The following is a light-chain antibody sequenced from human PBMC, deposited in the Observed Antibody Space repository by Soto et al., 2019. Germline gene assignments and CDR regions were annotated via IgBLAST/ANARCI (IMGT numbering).Light chain of an antibody. CDR2: AAS. Sequence: DIQMTQSPSSLSAFVGDRVTITCRASQRISTYLNWYQQKPGKAPMLLIYAASSLQSGVPSRFSGSGSGTDFALTISSLQPEDFATYYCQQSYGTPHTFGQGTKLEIK. J-gene: IGKJ2*01. CDR3: QQSYGTPHT. V-gene: IGKV1-39*01. CDR1: QRISTY.